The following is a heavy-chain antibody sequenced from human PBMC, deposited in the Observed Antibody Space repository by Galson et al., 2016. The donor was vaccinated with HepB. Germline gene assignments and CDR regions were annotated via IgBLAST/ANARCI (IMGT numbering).Heavy chain of an antibody. CDR3: ARDHISGRGPFFDC. CDR2: IKEGGSST. J-gene: IGHJ4*02. V-gene: IGHV3-7*03. CDR1: GFTFSRSW. D-gene: IGHD5-12*01. Sequence: SLRLSCAASGFTFSRSWMTWVRQAPGRGLEWLANIKEGGSSTNHVDSVKGRFTISRDNAKTSLYLQMNSLRAEDTAVYYCARDHISGRGPFFDCWGREFRSPSPQ.